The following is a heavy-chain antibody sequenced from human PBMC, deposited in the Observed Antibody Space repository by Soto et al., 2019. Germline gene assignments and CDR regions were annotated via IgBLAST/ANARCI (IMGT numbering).Heavy chain of an antibody. D-gene: IGHD6-19*01. CDR2: ISPYNGST. CDR1: GYTLTSYY. Sequence: ASVKVSCTASGYTLTSYYMHWVRQAPGQGLEWMGRISPYNGSTNYAQKLQGRVTMTTDTSTSTAYMELRSLRSDDTAVYYCARLAVAGTFFPDYWGQGTLVTVSS. CDR3: ARLAVAGTFFPDY. J-gene: IGHJ4*02. V-gene: IGHV1-18*04.